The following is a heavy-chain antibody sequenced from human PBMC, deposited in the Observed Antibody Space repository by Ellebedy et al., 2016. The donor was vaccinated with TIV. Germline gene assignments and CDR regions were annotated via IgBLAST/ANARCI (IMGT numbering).Heavy chain of an antibody. V-gene: IGHV3-48*02. D-gene: IGHD3-10*02. J-gene: IGHJ4*02. CDR3: ARGLTMYYFDY. CDR1: GFTFSSYS. CDR2: ISSSSSTI. Sequence: GGSLRLSCAASGFTFSSYSMNWVRQAPGKGLECVSYISSSSSTIYYADSVKGRFTISRDNAKNSLYLQMNSLREEDTAVYYCARGLTMYYFDYWGQGTLATVSS.